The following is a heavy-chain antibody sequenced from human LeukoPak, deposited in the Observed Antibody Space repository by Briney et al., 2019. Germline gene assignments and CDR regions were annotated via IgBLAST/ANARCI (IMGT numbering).Heavy chain of an antibody. CDR3: ARHGSGSYYNVASRYYFDY. D-gene: IGHD3-10*01. J-gene: IGHJ4*02. Sequence: SETLSLTCTVPGGSISSYYWSWIRQPPGKGLEWVGYIYYSGSTNYNPSHKGRVTISVDTSKNQFSLKLSSVTAADTAVYYCARHGSGSYYNVASRYYFDYWGQGTLVTVSS. V-gene: IGHV4-59*08. CDR1: GGSISSYY. CDR2: IYYSGST.